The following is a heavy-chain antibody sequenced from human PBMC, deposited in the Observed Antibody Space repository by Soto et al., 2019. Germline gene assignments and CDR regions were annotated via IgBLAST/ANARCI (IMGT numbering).Heavy chain of an antibody. D-gene: IGHD4-17*01. V-gene: IGHV4-31*02. Sequence: LCGGSISSGGYYWSWIRQHPGKGLEWIGYIYYSGSTYYNPSLKSRVTISVDTSKNQFSLKLSSVTAADTAVYYCARDHPGIADYDYGLCGAFDIWGQVTMVTVSS. CDR1: GGSISSGGYY. J-gene: IGHJ3*02. CDR3: ARDHPGIADYDYGLCGAFDI. CDR2: IYYSGST.